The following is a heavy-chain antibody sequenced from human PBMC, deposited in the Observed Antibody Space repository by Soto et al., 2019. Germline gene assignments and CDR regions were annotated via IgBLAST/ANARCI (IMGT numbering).Heavy chain of an antibody. CDR1: GGSVSSGSYY. Sequence: SETLSLTCTVSGGSVSSGSYYWSWIRQPPGKGLEWIGCIYYSGSTNYNPSLKSRVTISVDTSKNQFSLKLSSVTAADTAVYYCARVWDAYSNGLPFFFDPWGQGTLVTVSS. D-gene: IGHD4-4*01. V-gene: IGHV4-61*01. CDR3: ARVWDAYSNGLPFFFDP. J-gene: IGHJ5*02. CDR2: IYYSGST.